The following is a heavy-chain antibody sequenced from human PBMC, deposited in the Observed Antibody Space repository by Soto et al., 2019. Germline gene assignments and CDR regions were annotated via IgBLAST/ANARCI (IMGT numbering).Heavy chain of an antibody. V-gene: IGHV1-18*01. CDR2: VSANNRVT. J-gene: IGHJ4*02. CDR3: ARDRQYEPLPY. D-gene: IGHD2-8*01. CDR1: GYTFAYYR. Sequence: QVQLVQSGTEVKKPGASVKVSCKASGYTFAYYRITWVRRAPGQPLEWMGWVSANNRVTNYAQKFQDRVTMTADTSTSTAHMELKSLSSDDTAMYFCARDRQYEPLPYWGQGTLV.